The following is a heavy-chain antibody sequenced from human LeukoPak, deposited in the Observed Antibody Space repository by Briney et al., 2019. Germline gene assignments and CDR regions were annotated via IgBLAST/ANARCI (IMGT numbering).Heavy chain of an antibody. Sequence: QPGGSLRLSCAASGFTFSSYAMHWVRQAPGKGLEWVAVISYDGSNKYYADSVKGRFTISRDNAKNSLYLQMNSLRAEDTALYHCARVSSSSIYYYMDVWGKGTTVTVSS. V-gene: IGHV3-30-3*01. CDR2: ISYDGSNK. D-gene: IGHD6-13*01. CDR3: ARVSSSSIYYYMDV. J-gene: IGHJ6*03. CDR1: GFTFSSYA.